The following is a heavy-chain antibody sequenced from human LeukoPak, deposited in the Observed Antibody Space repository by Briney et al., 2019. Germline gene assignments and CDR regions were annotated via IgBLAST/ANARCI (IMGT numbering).Heavy chain of an antibody. CDR1: GGSISSYY. Sequence: ASETLSLTCTVSGGSISSYYWSWIRQPPGKGLEWIGYIHYSGSTNYNPSLKSRVTISVDTSKNQFSLKLSSVTAADTAVYYCARDRGDPYSFDYWGQGTMVTVSS. CDR3: ARDRGDPYSFDY. J-gene: IGHJ4*02. V-gene: IGHV4-59*01. D-gene: IGHD2-21*01. CDR2: IHYSGST.